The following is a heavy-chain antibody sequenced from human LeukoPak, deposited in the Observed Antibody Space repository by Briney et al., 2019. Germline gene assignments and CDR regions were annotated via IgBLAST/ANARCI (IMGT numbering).Heavy chain of an antibody. Sequence: GGSLRLSCTASGFTFGDYAMSWVRQAPGKGLEWVSGINWNGDSTGYVDSVKGRFTISRDNAKNSLYLQMNSLRVEDTALYYCARDRAIAVDVGVDYWGQGTLVTVSS. V-gene: IGHV3-20*04. D-gene: IGHD6-19*01. CDR1: GFTFGDYA. CDR2: INWNGDST. CDR3: ARDRAIAVDVGVDY. J-gene: IGHJ4*02.